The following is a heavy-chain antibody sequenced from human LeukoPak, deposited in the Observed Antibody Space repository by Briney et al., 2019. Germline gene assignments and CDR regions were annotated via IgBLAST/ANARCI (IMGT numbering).Heavy chain of an antibody. J-gene: IGHJ6*02. V-gene: IGHV1-8*01. Sequence: ASVTVSFTGSAYTFTINDIHWVRQAQGQGVEGMGWMNANSGNTGYAQKFQGRVTMTRNTSISTAYMELSSLRSEDTAVYYCARGGNPGYSSGWYGDMDVCGQGTTVTVSS. CDR2: MNANSGNT. D-gene: IGHD6-19*01. CDR3: ARGGNPGYSSGWYGDMDV. CDR1: AYTFTIND.